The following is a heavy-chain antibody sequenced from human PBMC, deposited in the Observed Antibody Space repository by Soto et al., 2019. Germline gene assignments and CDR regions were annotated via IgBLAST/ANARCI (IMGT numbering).Heavy chain of an antibody. Sequence: PSETLSLTCTVSGGSISSYYWSWIRQPPGKGLEWIGYIYYSGSTNYNPSPKSRVTISVDTSKNQFSLKLSSVTAADTAVYYCARDVEYSSSSGLVYYYYGMDVWGQGTTVTVSS. J-gene: IGHJ6*02. CDR1: GGSISSYY. D-gene: IGHD6-6*01. CDR2: IYYSGST. V-gene: IGHV4-59*01. CDR3: ARDVEYSSSSGLVYYYYGMDV.